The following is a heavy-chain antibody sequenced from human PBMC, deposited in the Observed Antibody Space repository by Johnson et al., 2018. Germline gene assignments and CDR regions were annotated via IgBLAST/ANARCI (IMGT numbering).Heavy chain of an antibody. CDR3: ARENYYGSGSVDV. Sequence: VQLVQSGGGLVQPGRSLRLSCAASGFTFDAYAMHWVRQAPGKGLEWVSRINSDGSSTSYADSVKGRFTISRDNAKNTLYLQMNSLRAEDTAVYYCARENYYGSGSVDVWGKGTTVTVSS. D-gene: IGHD3-10*01. J-gene: IGHJ6*04. CDR2: INSDGSST. V-gene: IGHV3-74*01. CDR1: GFTFDAYA.